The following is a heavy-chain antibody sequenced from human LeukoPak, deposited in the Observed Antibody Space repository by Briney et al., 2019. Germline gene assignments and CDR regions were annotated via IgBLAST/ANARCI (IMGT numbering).Heavy chain of an antibody. D-gene: IGHD1-7*01. CDR3: AREVTGTYYFDY. CDR2: VYYIGST. J-gene: IGHJ4*02. Sequence: SETLSLTCTVSGGSSSVYYWSWIRQPPGKGLEWIGYVYYIGSTNYNPSLKSRVTISLDTSKNQFSLRLTSVTAADTAVYYCAREVTGTYYFDYWGQGTLVTVSS. CDR1: GGSSSVYY. V-gene: IGHV4-59*01.